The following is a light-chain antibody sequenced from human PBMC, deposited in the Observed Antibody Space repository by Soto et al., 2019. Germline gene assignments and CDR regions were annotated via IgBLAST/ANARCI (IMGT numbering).Light chain of an antibody. V-gene: IGKV1-39*01. CDR2: TAS. Sequence: DIQMTQSPSSLSAFVGDRFTITCRASQSIGNHLNWYQKKPQKVPKVLIYTASTLQSGVPSRFTGSGTVTDFTLTISSLQPEDFATYYCQPSYTTPLTFGGGTKVEIK. J-gene: IGKJ4*01. CDR1: QSIGNH. CDR3: QPSYTTPLT.